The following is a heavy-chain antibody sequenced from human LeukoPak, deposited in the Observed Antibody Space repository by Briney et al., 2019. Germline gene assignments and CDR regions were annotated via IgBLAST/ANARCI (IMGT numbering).Heavy chain of an antibody. CDR2: IIPIFGTA. D-gene: IGHD3-22*01. V-gene: IGHV1-69*01. CDR3: AGITYYYDSSGYYDAFDI. J-gene: IGHJ3*02. Sequence: SVKVSCKASGGTFSSYAISWVRQAPGQGLEWMGGIIPIFGTANYAQKFQGRVTITADESTSTAHMELSSLRSEDTAVYYCAGITYYYDSSGYYDAFDIWGQGTMVTVSS. CDR1: GGTFSSYA.